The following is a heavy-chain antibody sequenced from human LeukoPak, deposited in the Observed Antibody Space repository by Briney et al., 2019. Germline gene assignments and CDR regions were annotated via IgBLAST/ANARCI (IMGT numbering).Heavy chain of an antibody. CDR1: GYTFTSYG. CDR3: ARDDCTNGVCYFCMDV. CDR2: ISAYNGNT. Sequence: ASVTVSCKASGYTFTSYGISWVRLAPAQGLEWVGGISAYNGNTNYAQKLQGRVTMTTDTSTSTAYMELRSLRSDDTAVYYCARDDCTNGVCYFCMDVWGQGTTVTVSS. V-gene: IGHV1-18*01. D-gene: IGHD2-8*01. J-gene: IGHJ6*02.